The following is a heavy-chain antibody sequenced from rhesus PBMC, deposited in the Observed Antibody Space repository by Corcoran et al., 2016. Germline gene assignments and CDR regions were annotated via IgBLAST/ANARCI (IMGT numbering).Heavy chain of an antibody. CDR2: ISWNSSTT. Sequence: EVQMVESGGALAQPGGSLRLPCAASGFTCDDYAISWVRRAPGKGLEGVSRISWNSSTTYYVDSVKGRFTISRDNAKNSLFLQMDRLRAEDTAVYYCARGMVLFDYWGQGVLVTVSS. CDR3: ARGMVLFDY. D-gene: IGHD2-21*01. V-gene: IGHV3-134*01. CDR1: GFTCDDYA. J-gene: IGHJ4*01.